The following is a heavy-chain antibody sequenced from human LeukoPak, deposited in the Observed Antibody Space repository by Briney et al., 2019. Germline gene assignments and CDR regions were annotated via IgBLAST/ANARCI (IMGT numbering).Heavy chain of an antibody. D-gene: IGHD3-10*01. J-gene: IGHJ4*02. CDR3: AKRQVPSALGSFDF. Sequence: GGSLRLSCAASGFSFNNYAMAWVRQVPGKGVEWVSSISARLDSTYYADSVKGRFTISRDNSKNTLYLQMNSLRAEDTAIYYCAKRQVPSALGSFDFCGQGTLVTVSS. CDR1: GFSFNNYA. V-gene: IGHV3-23*01. CDR2: ISARLDST.